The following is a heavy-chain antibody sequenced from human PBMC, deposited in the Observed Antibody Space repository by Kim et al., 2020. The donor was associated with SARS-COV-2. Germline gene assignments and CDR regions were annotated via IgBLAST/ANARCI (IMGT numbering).Heavy chain of an antibody. CDR3: ARRRGIAAAGTGVGCHWYFDL. D-gene: IGHD6-13*01. CDR2: ISRSSSYI. Sequence: GGSLRLSCAASGFTFSSYSMNWVRQAPGKGLEWVSSISRSSSYIYYADSVKGRFTISRDNAENSLYLQMNSLRAEDTAVYYCARRRGIAAAGTGVGCHWYFDLWGRGTLVTVSS. CDR1: GFTFSSYS. J-gene: IGHJ2*01. V-gene: IGHV3-21*04.